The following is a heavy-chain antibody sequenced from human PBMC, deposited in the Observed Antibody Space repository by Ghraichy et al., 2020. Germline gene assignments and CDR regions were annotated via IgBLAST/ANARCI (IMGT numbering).Heavy chain of an antibody. Sequence: GGSLRLSCAASGFTFSTYLMRWVRQAPGKGLEWVASIKQDGSEKYYVDSVKGRFTVSRDNAKNSLYLQMNSLRAEDTALYYCVRGTTSSGSYWGQGTLVTVSS. CDR1: GFTFSTYL. J-gene: IGHJ4*02. CDR2: IKQDGSEK. CDR3: VRGTTSSGSY. V-gene: IGHV3-7*01. D-gene: IGHD1-7*01.